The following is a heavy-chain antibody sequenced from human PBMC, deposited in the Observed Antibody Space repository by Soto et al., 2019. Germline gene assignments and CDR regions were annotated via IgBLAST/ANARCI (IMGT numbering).Heavy chain of an antibody. CDR2: INAGNGNT. D-gene: IGHD3-22*01. J-gene: IGHJ1*01. CDR1: GYTFTSYA. V-gene: IGHV1-3*01. Sequence: ASVKVSCKASGYTFTSYAMHWVRQAPGQRLEWMGWINAGNGNTKYSQKFQGRVTITRDTSASTAYMELSSLRSEDTAVYYCARDSIVYDSSGYYFAEYFQHWGQGTLVAVSS. CDR3: ARDSIVYDSSGYYFAEYFQH.